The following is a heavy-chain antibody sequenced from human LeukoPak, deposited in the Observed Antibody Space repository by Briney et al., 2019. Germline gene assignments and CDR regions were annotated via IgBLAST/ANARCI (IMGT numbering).Heavy chain of an antibody. CDR1: GGTFSSYA. V-gene: IGHV1-69*01. CDR3: ARAGAVAGQDAFDI. CDR2: IVPIFGTA. Sequence: ASVKVSCKASGGTFSSYAISWVRQAPGQGLEWMGGIVPIFGTANYAQKFQGRVTITADESTRTAYMELSSLRSEDTAVYYCARAGAVAGQDAFDIWGQGTMVTVSS. J-gene: IGHJ3*02. D-gene: IGHD6-19*01.